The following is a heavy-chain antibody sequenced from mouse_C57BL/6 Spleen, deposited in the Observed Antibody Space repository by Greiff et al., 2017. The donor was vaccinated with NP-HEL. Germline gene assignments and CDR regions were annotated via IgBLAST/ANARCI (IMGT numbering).Heavy chain of an antibody. V-gene: IGHV5-9-1*02. D-gene: IGHD1-1*01. CDR1: GFTFSSYA. CDR2: ISSGGDYI. Sequence: DVHLVESGEGLVKPGGSLKLSCAASGFTFSSYAMSWVRQTPEKRLEWVAYISSGGDYIYYADTVKGRFTISRDNARNTLYLQMSSLKSEDTAMYYCTRGHYYGSSPLYYFDYWGQGTTLTVSS. J-gene: IGHJ2*01. CDR3: TRGHYYGSSPLYYFDY.